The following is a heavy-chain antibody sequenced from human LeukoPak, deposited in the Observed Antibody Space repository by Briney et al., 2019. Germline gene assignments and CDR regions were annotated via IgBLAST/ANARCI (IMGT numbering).Heavy chain of an antibody. J-gene: IGHJ2*01. D-gene: IGHD2-15*01. V-gene: IGHV3-30*18. CDR2: ISYDGSNK. CDR1: GFTFSSYG. CDR3: AKSSPSIVVVVAASAGYFDL. Sequence: PGRSLRLSCAASGFTFSSYGMHWVRQAPGKGLEWVAVISYDGSNKYYADSVKGRFTISRDNSKNTLYLQMNSLRAEDTAVYYCAKSSPSIVVVVAASAGYFDLWGRGTLVTVSS.